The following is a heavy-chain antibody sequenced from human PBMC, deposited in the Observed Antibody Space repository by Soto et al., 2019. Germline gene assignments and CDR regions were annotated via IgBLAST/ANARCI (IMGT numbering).Heavy chain of an antibody. CDR3: ARVGPLKAGLDY. Sequence: ASVKVSCKASGYTFTSYAMHWVRQAPGQRLEWMGWINAGNGNTKYSQKFQGRVTITRDTSASTAYMELSSLRSEDTAVYYCARVGPLKAGLDYWGQGTLVTVSS. CDR2: INAGNGNT. V-gene: IGHV1-3*01. J-gene: IGHJ4*02. CDR1: GYTFTSYA.